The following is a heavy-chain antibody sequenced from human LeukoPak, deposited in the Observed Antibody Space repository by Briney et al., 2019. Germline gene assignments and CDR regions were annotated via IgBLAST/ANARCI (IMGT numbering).Heavy chain of an antibody. CDR2: IYYSGST. CDR1: GGSISSSSYY. D-gene: IGHD6-6*01. CDR3: ARDLIAARPDGYYYYYMDV. Sequence: SETLSLTCTVSGGSISSSSYYWGWIRQPPGKGLEWIGSIYYSGSTYYNPSLKSRVTISVDTSKNQFSLKLSSVTAADTAVYYCARDLIAARPDGYYYYYMDVWGKGTTVTISS. J-gene: IGHJ6*03. V-gene: IGHV4-39*07.